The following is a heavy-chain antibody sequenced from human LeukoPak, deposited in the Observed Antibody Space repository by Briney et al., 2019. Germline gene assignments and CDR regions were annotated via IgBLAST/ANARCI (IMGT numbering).Heavy chain of an antibody. J-gene: IGHJ5*02. CDR2: MNPNSGNT. D-gene: IGHD5-18*01. CDR3: ARSSVDTAMVALVHWFAP. Sequence: SVKVSCKASGYTFTSYDINWVRQATGQGLEWMGWMNPNSGNTGYAQKFQGRVTMTRNTSISTAYMELSSLRSEDTAVYYCARSSVDTAMVALVHWFAPWGQGTLVTVSS. V-gene: IGHV1-8*01. CDR1: GYTFTSYD.